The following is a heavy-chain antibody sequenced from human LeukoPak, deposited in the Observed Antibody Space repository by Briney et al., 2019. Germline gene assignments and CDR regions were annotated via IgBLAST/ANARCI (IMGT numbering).Heavy chain of an antibody. J-gene: IGHJ6*03. CDR1: GYTFTSYG. Sequence: GASVKVSCKASGYTFTSYGISWVRQAPGQGLEWMGWISAYNGNTNYAQKLQGRVTMTTDTSTSTAYMELRSLRSDDTAVYYCARRLYSSGWYKHYYYYMDVWGKGTTVTVSS. V-gene: IGHV1-18*01. CDR3: ARRLYSSGWYKHYYYYMDV. D-gene: IGHD6-19*01. CDR2: ISAYNGNT.